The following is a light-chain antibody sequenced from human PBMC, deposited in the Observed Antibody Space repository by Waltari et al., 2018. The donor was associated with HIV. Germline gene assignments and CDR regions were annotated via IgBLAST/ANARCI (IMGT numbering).Light chain of an antibody. Sequence: QSALTQPPAASGSPGQSVTISCTGTSNDIGPYNYVSWYQQHPDKDPRLLIYEVNKRPSGVPGRFSGSKSGNTASLTVSGLQAEEEADYYCSSYAGSGNLLLFGGGTKVTVL. CDR1: SNDIGPYNY. CDR2: EVN. V-gene: IGLV2-8*01. CDR3: SSYAGSGNLLL. J-gene: IGLJ6*01.